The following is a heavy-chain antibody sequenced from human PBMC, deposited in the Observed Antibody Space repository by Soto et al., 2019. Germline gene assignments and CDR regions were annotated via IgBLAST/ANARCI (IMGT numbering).Heavy chain of an antibody. V-gene: IGHV4-30-4*01. CDR2: IYYSGST. Sequence: PSETLSLTCTVSGGSISSGDYYWSWIRQPPGKGLEWIGYIYYSGSTYYNPSLKSRVTISVDTSKNQFSLKLSSVTAADTAVYYCASHDYGDYCFDYWGQGTLVTVSS. D-gene: IGHD4-17*01. CDR3: ASHDYGDYCFDY. CDR1: GGSISSGDYY. J-gene: IGHJ4*02.